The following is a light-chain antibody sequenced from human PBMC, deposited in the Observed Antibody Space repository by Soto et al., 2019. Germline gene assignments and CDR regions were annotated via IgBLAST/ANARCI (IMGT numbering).Light chain of an antibody. V-gene: IGKV1-5*01. Sequence: DIQMTQSPSTLSASVGDRVTLTCRASQTISSWLAWYQQKPGKAPTLLIYDASTLERGVPSRFSGTGSGTEFTLSIDSLQPDDFATYYCQQYHTSSITFGQGTRREIK. CDR3: QQYHTSSIT. J-gene: IGKJ5*01. CDR1: QTISSW. CDR2: DAS.